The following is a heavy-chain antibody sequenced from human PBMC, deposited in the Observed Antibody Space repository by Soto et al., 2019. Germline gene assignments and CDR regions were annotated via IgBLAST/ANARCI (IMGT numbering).Heavy chain of an antibody. J-gene: IGHJ4*02. CDR3: AKNRGLQYYFDY. Sequence: GGSLRLSCAASGFTFDSYAMNWVRQAPGKGLEWVSTISGSGDYTYYTDSVKGRFTISRDNSKNMMYLQMNSLRAEDTAVYYCAKNRGLQYYFDYWGQGT. CDR2: ISGSGDYT. CDR1: GFTFDSYA. V-gene: IGHV3-23*01.